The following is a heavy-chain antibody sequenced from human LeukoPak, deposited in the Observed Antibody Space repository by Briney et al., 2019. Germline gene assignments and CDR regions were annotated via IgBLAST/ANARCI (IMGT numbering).Heavy chain of an antibody. CDR2: IIPIFGTA. J-gene: IGHJ5*02. Sequence: SVKVSCKASGGTFSSYAISWVRQAPGQGLEWMGRIIPIFGTANYAQKFQGRVTITTDESTSTAYMELSRLRSDDTAVYYCAREAIRTLIGYCTNGVCRAFDPWGQGTLVTVSS. CDR1: GGTFSSYA. CDR3: AREAIRTLIGYCTNGVCRAFDP. D-gene: IGHD2-8*01. V-gene: IGHV1-69*05.